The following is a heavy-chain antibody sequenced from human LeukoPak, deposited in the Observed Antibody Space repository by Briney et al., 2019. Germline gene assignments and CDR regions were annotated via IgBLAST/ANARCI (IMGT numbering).Heavy chain of an antibody. V-gene: IGHV3-48*03. CDR3: ARVGGNGDY. CDR2: ISSIGSTI. J-gene: IGHJ4*02. CDR1: GFTFSSYE. Sequence: PGPSLRLSCAASGFTFSSYEMNWVSQAPGKGMEWVSYISSIGSTIYYADSVKGRFTISRDNAKNSLYLQMNSLRAEDTAVYYCARVGGNGDYWGQGTLVTVSS. D-gene: IGHD4-23*01.